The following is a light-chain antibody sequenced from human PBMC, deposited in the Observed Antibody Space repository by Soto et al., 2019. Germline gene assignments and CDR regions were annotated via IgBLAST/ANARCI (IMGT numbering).Light chain of an antibody. Sequence: EIVMTQSPATLSVSPGEGATLSCRASQSVSSKLAWYQQKPGQAPRLLIYGASTRATGIPARFSGSGSGTEFTLIISSLQSEDFAVYNCQQYNKWPRTFGQGTKVDIK. CDR1: QSVSSK. J-gene: IGKJ2*01. CDR3: QQYNKWPRT. CDR2: GAS. V-gene: IGKV3-15*01.